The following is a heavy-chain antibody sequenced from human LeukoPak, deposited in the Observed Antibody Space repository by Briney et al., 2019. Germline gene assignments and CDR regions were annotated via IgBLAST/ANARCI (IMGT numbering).Heavy chain of an antibody. J-gene: IGHJ6*03. Sequence: SEALSLTCAVYGGSFSGYYWSWIRQPPGKGLEWIGEINHSGSTNYNPSLKSRVTISVDTSKNQFSLQLTSVTAADTAVYYCARGYCSGGSCYPLKSIYYYYMDVWGKGTTVTFSS. CDR1: GGSFSGYY. CDR3: ARGYCSGGSCYPLKSIYYYYMDV. V-gene: IGHV4-34*01. CDR2: INHSGST. D-gene: IGHD2-15*01.